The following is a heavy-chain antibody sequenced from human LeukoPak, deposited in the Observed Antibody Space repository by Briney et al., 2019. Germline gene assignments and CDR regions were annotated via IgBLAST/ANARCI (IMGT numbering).Heavy chain of an antibody. Sequence: GGCLRLSCAASGYTFSSYNLNWVREAPGKGLEWVSSISSSSSYIYYADAVKGRFTISRDNAKNSLYLQMNSLRAEDTAVYYCARAKNTYDYSIPLDYWGQGTLVTVSS. V-gene: IGHV3-21*01. CDR1: GYTFSSYN. CDR2: ISSSSSYI. CDR3: ARAKNTYDYSIPLDY. D-gene: IGHD3-16*01. J-gene: IGHJ4*02.